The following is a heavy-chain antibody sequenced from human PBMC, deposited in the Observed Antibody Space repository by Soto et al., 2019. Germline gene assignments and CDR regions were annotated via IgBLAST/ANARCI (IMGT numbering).Heavy chain of an antibody. CDR3: AKVIHDYSNYYPYYYYYGMDV. J-gene: IGHJ6*02. Sequence: PGGSLRLSCAASGFTFSSYAMSWVRQAPGKGLEWVSAISGSGGSTYYADSVKGRFTISRDNSKNTLYLQMNSLRAEDTAVYYCAKVIHDYSNYYPYYYYYGMDVWGQGTTVTVSS. CDR1: GFTFSSYA. CDR2: ISGSGGST. V-gene: IGHV3-23*01. D-gene: IGHD4-4*01.